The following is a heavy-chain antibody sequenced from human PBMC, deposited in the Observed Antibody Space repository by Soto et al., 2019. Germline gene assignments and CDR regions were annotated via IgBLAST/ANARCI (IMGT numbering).Heavy chain of an antibody. CDR3: AKHNGNYGFDF. CDR2: MSGTGGRT. Sequence: EVQLLESGGGLVQPGGSLRVSCAASGFTFSSYGMRWVRQAPGKGLEWVSAMSGTGGRTYYADSVKGRLTISRDSSKNTLYLQMNSLRVEDTAIYYCAKHNGNYGFDFWGQGALVTISS. V-gene: IGHV3-23*01. J-gene: IGHJ4*02. D-gene: IGHD4-4*01. CDR1: GFTFSSYG.